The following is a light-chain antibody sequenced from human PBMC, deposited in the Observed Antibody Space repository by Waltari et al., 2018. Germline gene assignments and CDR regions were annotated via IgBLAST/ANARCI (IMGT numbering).Light chain of an antibody. V-gene: IGKV3-15*01. CDR1: QNIGTR. CDR3: HHCHNWPMT. CDR2: HAS. Sequence: EIVMTQSPDTLSVSPGESATLLGRASQNIGTRSAWYQQKPGQTPRLLIYHASIRATDIPARCSGSGSGTEFTLTIGSLQSEDFAVYYCHHCHNWPMTFGQGTRLEIK. J-gene: IGKJ5*01.